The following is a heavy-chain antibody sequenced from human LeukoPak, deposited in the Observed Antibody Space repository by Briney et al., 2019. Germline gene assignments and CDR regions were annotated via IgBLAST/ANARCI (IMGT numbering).Heavy chain of an antibody. CDR2: IISTNDTI. J-gene: IGHJ4*02. D-gene: IGHD5-24*01. CDR1: GLPFSYYY. V-gene: IGHV3-11*04. Sequence: GGSLRLSCAPSGLPFSYYYMSWIRQPPAKGLEWVSYIISTNDTICYADSVKGRFTISRDNSKNTMYLQMNSLRAEDTAVYYCEDDNRRDGYNSGVDYWGQGPLVTVSS. CDR3: EDDNRRDGYNSGVDY.